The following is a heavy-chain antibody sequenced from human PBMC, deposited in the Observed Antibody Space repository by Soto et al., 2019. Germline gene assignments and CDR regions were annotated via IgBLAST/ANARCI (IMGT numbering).Heavy chain of an antibody. D-gene: IGHD6-6*01. J-gene: IGHJ5*02. V-gene: IGHV6-1*01. CDR1: GDSVSSNSAA. Sequence: SQTLSLTCAISGDSVSSNSAARNWIRQSPSRGLEWLGRTYYRSKWYNDYAVSVKSRITINPDTSKNQFSLQLNSVTPEDTAVYYCARGRSSQLGDYNWFDPWGQGTLVTVSS. CDR2: TYYRSKWYN. CDR3: ARGRSSQLGDYNWFDP.